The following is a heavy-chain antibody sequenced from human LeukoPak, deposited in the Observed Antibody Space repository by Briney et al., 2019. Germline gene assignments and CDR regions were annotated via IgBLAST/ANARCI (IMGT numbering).Heavy chain of an antibody. D-gene: IGHD2-2*01. Sequence: GGSLRLSCAASGFTVSSNYMSWVRQAPGKGLEWVSVIYSGGSTYYADSVKGRFTISRDNSKNTLYLKMNSLRAEDTAVYYCTIGTSVVPAVYYYYMDVWGKGTTVTVSS. CDR3: TIGTSVVPAVYYYYMDV. CDR2: IYSGGST. J-gene: IGHJ6*03. CDR1: GFTVSSNY. V-gene: IGHV3-53*01.